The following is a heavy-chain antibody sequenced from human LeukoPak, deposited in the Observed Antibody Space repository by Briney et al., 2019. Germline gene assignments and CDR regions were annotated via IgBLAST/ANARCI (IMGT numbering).Heavy chain of an antibody. J-gene: IGHJ4*02. D-gene: IGHD5-18*01. CDR1: GGTFSSYA. V-gene: IGHV1-69*13. CDR2: IIPIFGTA. CDR3: ASERGYSYGYGDY. Sequence: ASVNVSCKASGGTFSSYAISWVRQAPGQGLEWMGGIIPIFGTANYAQKFQGRVTITADESTSTAYVELSSLRSEDTAVYYCASERGYSYGYGDYWGQGTLVTVSS.